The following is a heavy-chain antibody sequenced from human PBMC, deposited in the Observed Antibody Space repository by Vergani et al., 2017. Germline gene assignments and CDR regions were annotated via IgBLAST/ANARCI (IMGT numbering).Heavy chain of an antibody. CDR2: INPNSGGT. D-gene: IGHD6-13*01. CDR3: ARAAIAAAVPRNY. V-gene: IGHV1-2*02. CDR1: GYTFTGYY. J-gene: IGHJ4*02. Sequence: QVQLVQSGAEVKKPGASVKVSCKASGYTFTGYYMHWVRQAPGQGLEWMGWINPNSGGTIYAQKFQGRVTMTRDTSISTAYMELSRLRSDDTAVYYCARAAIAAAVPRNYWGQGTLVTVSS.